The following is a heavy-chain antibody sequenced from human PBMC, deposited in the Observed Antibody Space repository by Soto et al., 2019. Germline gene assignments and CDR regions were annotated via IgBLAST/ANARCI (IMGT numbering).Heavy chain of an antibody. CDR1: GSTSSSYA. CDR2: IIPIFGTA. D-gene: IGHD6-19*01. Sequence: ASVKVSCKASGSTSSSYAISWGRPAPGQGLEWMGGIIPIFGTANYAQKFQGRVTITADESTSTAYMELSSLRSEDTAVYYCARDWAVAGSNYFDYWGQGTLVTVSS. J-gene: IGHJ4*02. V-gene: IGHV1-69*13. CDR3: ARDWAVAGSNYFDY.